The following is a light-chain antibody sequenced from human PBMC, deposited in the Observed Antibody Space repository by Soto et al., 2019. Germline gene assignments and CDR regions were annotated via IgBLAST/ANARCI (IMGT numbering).Light chain of an antibody. J-gene: IGKJ1*01. CDR2: KAS. CDR3: QHYNSDPEA. CDR1: QTLSSW. Sequence: DIQMTQSPSTLSGSVGDRVTITCRASQTLSSWLAWYQQKPGKAPKLLIYKASTLKSGDPSRFSGSGSGTEFTLTISRLQPEDFAAYYCQHYNSDPEAFGQGTKGELK. V-gene: IGKV1-5*03.